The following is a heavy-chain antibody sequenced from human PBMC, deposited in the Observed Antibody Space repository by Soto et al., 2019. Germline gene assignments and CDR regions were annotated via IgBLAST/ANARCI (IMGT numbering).Heavy chain of an antibody. CDR2: INHSGST. CDR3: ARASLYDILTGYYNSNRDYYFDY. V-gene: IGHV4-34*01. Sequence: QVQLQQWGAGLLKPSETLSLTCAVYGGSFSGYYWSWIRQPPGKGLEWIGEINHSGSTNYNPSLKRRVPISVDTSKNQFSLKLSSVTAADTAVYYCARASLYDILTGYYNSNRDYYFDYWGQGTLVTVSS. J-gene: IGHJ4*02. CDR1: GGSFSGYY. D-gene: IGHD3-9*01.